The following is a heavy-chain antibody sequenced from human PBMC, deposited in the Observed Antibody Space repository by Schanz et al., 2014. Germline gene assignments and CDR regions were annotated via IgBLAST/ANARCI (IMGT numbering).Heavy chain of an antibody. CDR2: ISPYNGNT. J-gene: IGHJ4*02. V-gene: IGHV1-18*01. CDR3: ARGGYSSGWYDRDIAHFDY. D-gene: IGHD6-19*01. CDR1: GGTFSSFG. Sequence: QVQLVQSGAEVKKPGASMKVSCKASGGTFSSFGINWVRQAPGQGLEWMGWISPYNGNTNYAQKLQGRVTMTADTSTSTAYMDLRSLRSDDTAVYYCARGGYSSGWYDRDIAHFDYWGQGTMVVVSS.